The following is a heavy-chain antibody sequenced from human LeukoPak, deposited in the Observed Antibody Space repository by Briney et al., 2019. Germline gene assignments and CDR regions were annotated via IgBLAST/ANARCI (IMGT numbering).Heavy chain of an antibody. J-gene: IGHJ4*02. Sequence: GGSLRLSCAASGFTFSSYAMSWVRQAPGKGLEWVANIKQDGSEKYYVDSVKGRFTISRDNVKNSLYLQMNSLRAEDTAVYYCARDYFDWLPYHPYYFDYWGQGTLVTVSS. V-gene: IGHV3-7*01. D-gene: IGHD3-9*01. CDR2: IKQDGSEK. CDR1: GFTFSSYA. CDR3: ARDYFDWLPYHPYYFDY.